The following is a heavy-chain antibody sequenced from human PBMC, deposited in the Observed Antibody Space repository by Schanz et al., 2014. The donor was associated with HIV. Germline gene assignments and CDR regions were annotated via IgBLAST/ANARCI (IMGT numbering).Heavy chain of an antibody. CDR1: EFIFTSYA. CDR3: ARGRNGMGV. V-gene: IGHV3-30*03. Sequence: VQLVESGGGVVRPGGSLRLSCTASEFIFTSYAMNWVRQAPGKGLAWVALISYDGSNRYYSDSVKGRFTISRDNSNNTLYLQMNSLTVDDTAVYYCARGRNGMGVWGPGTTVTVSS. CDR2: ISYDGSNR. J-gene: IGHJ6*02.